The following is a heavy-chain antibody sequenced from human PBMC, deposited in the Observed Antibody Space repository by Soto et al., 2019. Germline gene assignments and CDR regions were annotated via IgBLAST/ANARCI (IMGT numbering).Heavy chain of an antibody. V-gene: IGHV3-30-3*01. Sequence: PGGSLRLSCAASGFTFSSYAMHWVRQAPGKGLEWVAVISYDGSNKYYADSVKGRFTISRDNSKNTLYLQMNSLRAEDTAVYYCASTLMTMYYFDYWGQGTLVTVSS. CDR1: GFTFSSYA. CDR3: ASTLMTMYYFDY. D-gene: IGHD3-10*02. CDR2: ISYDGSNK. J-gene: IGHJ4*02.